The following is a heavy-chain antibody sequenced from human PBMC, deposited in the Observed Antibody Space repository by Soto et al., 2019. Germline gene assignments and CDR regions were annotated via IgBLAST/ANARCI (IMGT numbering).Heavy chain of an antibody. CDR2: VSDTGLST. D-gene: IGHD3-22*01. V-gene: IGHV3-23*01. J-gene: IGHJ5*01. CDR1: GFTFRTYA. CDR3: AKSFYDSSGFDS. Sequence: GGSLRLSCAASGFTFRTYALSWVRQAPGKGLEWVSTVSDTGLSTYYAGSVTGRFTISRDNSRNTLYLQMNGLRAEDTAVYYCAKSFYDSSGFDSWGLGTLVTVSS.